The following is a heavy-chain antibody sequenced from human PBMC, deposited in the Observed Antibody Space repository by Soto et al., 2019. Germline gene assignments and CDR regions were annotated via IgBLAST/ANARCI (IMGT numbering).Heavy chain of an antibody. CDR1: GGSISSYY. Sequence: SETLSLTCTVSGGSISSYYWSWIRQPPGKGLEWIGDIYYSGSTNYNPSLKSRVTISVDTSKNQFSLKLSSVTAADTAVYYCARGWFLVTMIVGNWFDPWGQGTLVTVSS. CDR2: IYYSGST. D-gene: IGHD3-22*01. J-gene: IGHJ5*02. V-gene: IGHV4-59*12. CDR3: ARGWFLVTMIVGNWFDP.